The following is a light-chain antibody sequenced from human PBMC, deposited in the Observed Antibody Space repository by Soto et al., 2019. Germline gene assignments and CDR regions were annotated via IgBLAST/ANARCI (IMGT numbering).Light chain of an antibody. Sequence: QSVLTQPPSVSGAPGQRVTISCTGSSSNIGAGYGVHWYQQLPGTAPKLLISGNSNRPSGVPDRFSGSKSGTSASLAITGLQAEDEADYYCQSYDSSLSAVVFGGGTKVTGL. V-gene: IGLV1-40*01. CDR2: GNS. J-gene: IGLJ2*01. CDR1: SSNIGAGYG. CDR3: QSYDSSLSAVV.